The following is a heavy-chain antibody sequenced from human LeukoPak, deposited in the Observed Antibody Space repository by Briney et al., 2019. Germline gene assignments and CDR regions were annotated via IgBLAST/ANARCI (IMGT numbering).Heavy chain of an antibody. V-gene: IGHV1-69*13. J-gene: IGHJ6*02. Sequence: SVKVSCKASGGTFSSYAISWVRQAPGQGLEWMGGIIPIFGTANYAQKFQGRVTITADESTSTAYMELSSLRSEDTAVYYCARPAEEGNILTGYYGDYYGMDVWGQGTTVTVSS. D-gene: IGHD3-9*01. CDR3: ARPAEEGNILTGYYGDYYGMDV. CDR1: GGTFSSYA. CDR2: IIPIFGTA.